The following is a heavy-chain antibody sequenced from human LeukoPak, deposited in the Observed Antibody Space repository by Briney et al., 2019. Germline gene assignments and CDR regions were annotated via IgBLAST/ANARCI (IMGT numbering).Heavy chain of an antibody. Sequence: PSETLSLTCTVSGGSISSYYWSWIRQPPGKGLEWIGYIYYSGSTNYNPSLKSRVTISVDTSKNQFSLKLSSVTAADTAVYYCAVGIAAAGSLRASFDYWGQGTVVTVSS. J-gene: IGHJ4*02. D-gene: IGHD6-13*01. V-gene: IGHV4-59*01. CDR2: IYYSGST. CDR1: GGSISSYY. CDR3: AVGIAAAGSLRASFDY.